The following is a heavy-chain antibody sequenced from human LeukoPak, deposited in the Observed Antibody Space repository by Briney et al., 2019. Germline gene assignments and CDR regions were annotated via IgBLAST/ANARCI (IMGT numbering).Heavy chain of an antibody. CDR1: GFTVSSYA. D-gene: IGHD2-2*02. Sequence: GGSLRLSCAASGFTVSSYAMHWVRQAPGKGLEWVAVISYDGSNKYYADSVKGRFTISRDNSKNTLYLQMNSLRAEDTAVYYCARDYCSSTSCYTNPFDYWGQGTLVTVSS. V-gene: IGHV3-30-3*01. CDR3: ARDYCSSTSCYTNPFDY. J-gene: IGHJ4*02. CDR2: ISYDGSNK.